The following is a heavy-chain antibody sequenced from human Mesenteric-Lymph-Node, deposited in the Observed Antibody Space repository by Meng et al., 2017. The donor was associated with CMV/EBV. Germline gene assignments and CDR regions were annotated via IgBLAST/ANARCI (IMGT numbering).Heavy chain of an antibody. Sequence: GESLKISCAASGFTFSDYYMSWVRQAPGKGLEWVANIKQDGSEKYYVDSVKGRFSISRDNAKNSLYLQMNSLRAEDTAVYYCARDGGYSYGWNYYGMDVWGQGTTVTVSS. V-gene: IGHV3-7*01. CDR1: GFTFSDYY. D-gene: IGHD5-18*01. CDR2: IKQDGSEK. CDR3: ARDGGYSYGWNYYGMDV. J-gene: IGHJ6*02.